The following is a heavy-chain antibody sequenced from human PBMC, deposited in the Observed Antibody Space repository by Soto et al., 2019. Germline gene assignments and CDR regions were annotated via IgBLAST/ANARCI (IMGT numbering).Heavy chain of an antibody. CDR1: GDSVSRNNAA. CDR3: ASGWSLDP. D-gene: IGHD3-3*01. CDR2: TYYRSQWHH. Sequence: QVPLQQSGPGLVKPSQTLSLTCAISGDSVSRNNAAWNWIRQSPSGGLEWLGRTYYRSQWHHDYAMSVETRITISADTSKNQFSLQLNSVTPGDTAVYYCASGWSLDPWGQGTLVTVSS. V-gene: IGHV6-1*01. J-gene: IGHJ5*02.